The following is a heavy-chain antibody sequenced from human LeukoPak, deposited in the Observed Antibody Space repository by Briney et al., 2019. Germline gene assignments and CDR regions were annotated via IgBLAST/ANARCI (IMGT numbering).Heavy chain of an antibody. D-gene: IGHD2-15*01. CDR1: GYTFTDYY. V-gene: IGHV1-2*02. J-gene: IGHJ5*02. CDR2: INPDSGAT. Sequence: ASVKVSCKASGYTFTDYYIHWVRQAPGQGLEWNGWINPDSGATRCAQKFQGRVTMTRDTSISTAYMGLSSLRSDDTAVYSCAREGCGGGNCNSTIGWLDPWGQGTLVTVS. CDR3: AREGCGGGNCNSTIGWLDP.